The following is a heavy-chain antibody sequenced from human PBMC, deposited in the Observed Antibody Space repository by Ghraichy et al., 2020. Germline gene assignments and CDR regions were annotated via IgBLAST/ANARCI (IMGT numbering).Heavy chain of an antibody. CDR2: SKSDGTYT. Sequence: GSLRLSCAASGFTLSGYYMHWVRQPLGRGLVWVSKSKSDGTYTNYADSVKGRFTVSRDNAKNMLYLRMDSLRAEDTAVYYCARENYEASGYGYDYWGQGTLVTVSS. CDR1: GFTLSGYY. V-gene: IGHV3-74*01. D-gene: IGHD5-12*01. CDR3: ARENYEASGYGYDY. J-gene: IGHJ4*02.